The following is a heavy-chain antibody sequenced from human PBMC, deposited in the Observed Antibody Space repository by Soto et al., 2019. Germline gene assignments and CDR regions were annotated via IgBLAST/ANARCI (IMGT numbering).Heavy chain of an antibody. CDR1: GGSISSGGYY. J-gene: IGHJ6*02. CDR2: IYYSGST. CDR3: AREGLTIFGVVNLYYYYGMDV. Sequence: PSETLSLTCTVSGGSISSGGYYWSWIRQHPGKGLEWIGYIYYSGSTYYNPSLKSRVTISVDTSKNQFSLKLSSVTAADTAVFYCAREGLTIFGVVNLYYYYGMDVWGQGTRVTVSS. V-gene: IGHV4-31*03. D-gene: IGHD3-3*01.